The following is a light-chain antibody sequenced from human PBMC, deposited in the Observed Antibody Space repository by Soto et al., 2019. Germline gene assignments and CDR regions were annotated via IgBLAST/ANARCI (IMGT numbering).Light chain of an antibody. J-gene: IGLJ1*01. CDR1: SSDVGSYNR. Sequence: QSALTQPPSVSGSPGQSVTISCTGTSSDVGSYNRVSWYQQPPGTAHKLKNYEESNRPSGVPDRFSGSKSGNTSSLTISGFQAEDEADYYCSSYTSSSTYVFGTGTKVTVL. CDR2: EES. CDR3: SSYTSSSTYV. V-gene: IGLV2-18*02.